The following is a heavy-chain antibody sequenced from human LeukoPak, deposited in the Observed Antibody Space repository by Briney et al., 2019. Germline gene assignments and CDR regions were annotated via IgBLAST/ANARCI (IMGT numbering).Heavy chain of an antibody. V-gene: IGHV3-30*01. CDR1: GFTFSSYA. CDR3: ARARRASIAAAGTW. Sequence: PGRSLRLSCAASGFTFSSYAMHWVRQAPGKGLEWVAVISYDGSNKYYADSVKGRFTIPRDNSKNTLYLQMNSLRAEDTAVYYCARARRASIAAAGTWWGQGTLVTVSS. J-gene: IGHJ4*02. D-gene: IGHD6-13*01. CDR2: ISYDGSNK.